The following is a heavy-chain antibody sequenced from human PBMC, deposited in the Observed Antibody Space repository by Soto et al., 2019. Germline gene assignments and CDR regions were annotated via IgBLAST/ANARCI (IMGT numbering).Heavy chain of an antibody. CDR1: GYTFTNYG. CDR2: ISPYNGST. D-gene: IGHD6-13*01. V-gene: IGHV1-18*01. CDR3: ARDGKEVAAGNNFIH. Sequence: ASVKVSCKASGYTFTNYGVSWVRQAPGQGLEWMGWISPYNGSTNYAQKFQGRVTVTADTSTSTAYMELRSLRSDDTAVYYCARDGKEVAAGNNFIHWGQGTLVTVSS. J-gene: IGHJ4*02.